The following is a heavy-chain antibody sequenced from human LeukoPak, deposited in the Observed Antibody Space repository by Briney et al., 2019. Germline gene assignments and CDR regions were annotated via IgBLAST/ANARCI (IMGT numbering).Heavy chain of an antibody. V-gene: IGHV4-39*01. CDR1: GGSISSSSYF. CDR2: IYYSGST. J-gene: IGHJ5*02. CDR3: ASSSGWPGFGDWFDP. D-gene: IGHD6-19*01. Sequence: PSETLSLTCTVSGGSISSSSYFWGWIRQPPGKGLEWIGSIYYSGSTYYNPSLKSRVTISVDTSKNQFSLKLSSVTAADTAVYYCASSSGWPGFGDWFDPWGQGTLVTVSS.